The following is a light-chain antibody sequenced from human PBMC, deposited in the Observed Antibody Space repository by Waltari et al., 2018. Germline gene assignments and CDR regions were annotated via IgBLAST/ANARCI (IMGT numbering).Light chain of an antibody. CDR3: EQSYSTVMWT. CDR2: RAV. V-gene: IGKV1-39*01. Sequence: DIQMTQSPSSLSATAGDSITITGRASQSIRDYLTWYQQKPGKAPNVRIDRAVRLQTGVPARVSGSGSGTAFTLTSSSLQPEDFATYYCEQSYSTVMWTVGQGTKV. CDR1: QSIRDY. J-gene: IGKJ1*01.